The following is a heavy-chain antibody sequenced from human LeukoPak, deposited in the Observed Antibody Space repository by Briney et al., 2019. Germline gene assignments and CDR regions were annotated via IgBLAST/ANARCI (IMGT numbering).Heavy chain of an antibody. CDR1: GYTFTGYY. CDR2: INPNSGGT. V-gene: IGHV1-2*02. Sequence: ASVKVSCKASGYTFTGYYMHWVRQALGQGLEWMGWINPNSGGTNYAQKFQGRVTMTRDTSISTAYMELSRLRSDDTAVYYCAREKNRSLGYSYGLGYWGQGTLVTVSS. D-gene: IGHD5-18*01. CDR3: AREKNRSLGYSYGLGY. J-gene: IGHJ4*02.